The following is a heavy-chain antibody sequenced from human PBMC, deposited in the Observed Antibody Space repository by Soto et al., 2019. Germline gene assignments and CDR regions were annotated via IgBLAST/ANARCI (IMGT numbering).Heavy chain of an antibody. J-gene: IGHJ4*02. CDR3: ARDLGIAVAATHRHYFVY. CDR2: IIPIFGTA. Sequence: QVQLVQSGAEVKKPGSSVKVSCKASGGTFSSYAISWVRQAPGQGLEWMGGIIPIFGTANYAQKFQGRVTITADESTSTAYMELSSLRSEDTAVYYCARDLGIAVAATHRHYFVYWGQGTLVTVSS. CDR1: GGTFSSYA. V-gene: IGHV1-69*12. D-gene: IGHD6-19*01.